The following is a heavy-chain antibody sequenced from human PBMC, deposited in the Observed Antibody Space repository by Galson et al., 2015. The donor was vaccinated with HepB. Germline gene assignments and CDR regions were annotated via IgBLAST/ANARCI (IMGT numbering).Heavy chain of an antibody. CDR1: GFTFSSYG. J-gene: IGHJ5*02. V-gene: IGHV3-33*01. Sequence: LRLSCAASGFTFSSYGMHWVRQAPGKGLEWVAVIWYDGSNKYYADSVKGRFTISRDNSKNTLYLQMNSLRAEDTAVYYCARDGGRFLEWLVPNWFDPWGQGTLVTVSS. CDR3: ARDGGRFLEWLVPNWFDP. D-gene: IGHD3-3*01. CDR2: IWYDGSNK.